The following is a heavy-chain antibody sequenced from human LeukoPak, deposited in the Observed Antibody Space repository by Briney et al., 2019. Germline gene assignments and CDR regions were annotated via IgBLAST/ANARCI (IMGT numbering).Heavy chain of an antibody. D-gene: IGHD3-3*01. V-gene: IGHV1-18*01. Sequence: ASVKVSCKASGYTFTSYGISWVRQAPGQGLEWMGWISAYNGNTNYAQKLQGRVTMTTDTSTSTAYMELRSLRSDDTAVYYCARDTYYDFWSGYYTPFDYWGQGTLVTVSS. CDR3: ARDTYYDFWSGYYTPFDY. J-gene: IGHJ4*02. CDR1: GYTFTSYG. CDR2: ISAYNGNT.